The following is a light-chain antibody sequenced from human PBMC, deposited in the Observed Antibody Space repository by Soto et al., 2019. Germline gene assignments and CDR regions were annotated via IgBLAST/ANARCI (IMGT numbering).Light chain of an antibody. V-gene: IGLV2-14*01. CDR1: NSDVGSSVY. J-gene: IGLJ1*01. CDR2: EVN. CDR3: CFFTRNASHYV. Sequence: QYALTQPASVSGSPGQSISFSCAGSNSDVGSSVYVSWYRQHPGKAPQLIIYEVNKRPSGVSNRFSGTKSGNTASLTISGLQPDDYAYYYGCFFTRNASHYVCWPGIEVAVL.